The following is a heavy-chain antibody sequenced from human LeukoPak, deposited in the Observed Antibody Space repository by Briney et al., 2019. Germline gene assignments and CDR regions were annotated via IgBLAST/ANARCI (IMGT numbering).Heavy chain of an antibody. V-gene: IGHV4-4*07. CDR2: IYSSGSA. J-gene: IGHJ4*02. Sequence: PSETLSLTCTASGGSINSYYWSWIRQPAGKGLEWIGRIYSSGSANYNPSLKSRVTMSVDMSKKQFSLKLTSVTAADTAVYYCARETSLDYWGQGILVTVSS. D-gene: IGHD3-16*01. CDR1: GGSINSYY. CDR3: ARETSLDY.